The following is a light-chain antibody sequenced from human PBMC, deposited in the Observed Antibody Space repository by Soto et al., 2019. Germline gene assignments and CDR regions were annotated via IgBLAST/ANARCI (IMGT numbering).Light chain of an antibody. V-gene: IGLV1-40*01. CDR1: SSNIGAGYD. CDR3: QSYDSSLSYV. Sequence: QSVLTQPPSVSGAPGQRVTISFTGSSSNIGAGYDVHWYQQLPGTAPKLLIYGNSNRPSGVPDRFSGSKSGTSASLAITGLQAEDEADYYCQSYDSSLSYVFGIGTKLTVL. CDR2: GNS. J-gene: IGLJ1*01.